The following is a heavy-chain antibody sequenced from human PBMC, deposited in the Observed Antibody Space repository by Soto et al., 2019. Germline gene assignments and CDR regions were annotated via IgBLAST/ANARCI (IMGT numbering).Heavy chain of an antibody. CDR3: ARDGEGY. Sequence: EVQLVESGGGLVQPGGSLRLSCAASGFTFSSNWMHWVRQVPGKGLVWVSRINTDGSATNYADSVKGRFTTSRDNAKNMLYLQMNSLRLEDTAVYYCARDGEGYWGQGAQVTVSS. CDR2: INTDGSAT. J-gene: IGHJ4*02. CDR1: GFTFSSNW. D-gene: IGHD2-21*01. V-gene: IGHV3-74*01.